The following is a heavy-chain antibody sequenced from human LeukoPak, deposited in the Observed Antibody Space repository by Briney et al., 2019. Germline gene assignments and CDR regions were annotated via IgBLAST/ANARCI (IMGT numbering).Heavy chain of an antibody. V-gene: IGHV4-59*08. CDR2: IYYSGST. Sequence: SETLSLTCTVSADSISSYYWSWIRQPPGKGLEWIGYIYYSGSTNYNPSLKSRVTISVDTSKNQFSLKLSSVTAADTAVYYCASEIAVAGWGQGTLVTVSS. J-gene: IGHJ4*02. D-gene: IGHD6-19*01. CDR1: ADSISSYY. CDR3: ASEIAVAG.